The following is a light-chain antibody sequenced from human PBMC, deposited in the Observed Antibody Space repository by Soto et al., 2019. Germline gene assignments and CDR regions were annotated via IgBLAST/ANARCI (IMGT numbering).Light chain of an antibody. V-gene: IGLV2-8*01. CDR3: STYTSRSTLV. J-gene: IGLJ2*01. CDR2: EVN. Sequence: QSALTQPPSASGSPGQSVAISCTGTSSDVGGYNYVSWYQQHPGKAPKLMIYEVNKRPSGISYRFSGSKSGTTASLTISSLLPEDEADYYCSTYTSRSTLVFGGGTKVTVL. CDR1: SSDVGGYNY.